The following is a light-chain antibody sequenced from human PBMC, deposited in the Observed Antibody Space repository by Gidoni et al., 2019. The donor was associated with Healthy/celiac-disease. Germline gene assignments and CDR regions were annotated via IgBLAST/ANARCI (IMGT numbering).Light chain of an antibody. V-gene: IGKV3-15*01. CDR1: QSVSSN. CDR2: GAS. J-gene: IGKJ1*01. Sequence: EIVMTQSPATLSVSPGERATLSCRASQSVSSNLAWYQQKPGTAPRLLIYGASTKSTGIPARFSGSVSGTEFTLTISSLQSEDFAVYYCQQYNNWPRTFGQGTKVEIK. CDR3: QQYNNWPRT.